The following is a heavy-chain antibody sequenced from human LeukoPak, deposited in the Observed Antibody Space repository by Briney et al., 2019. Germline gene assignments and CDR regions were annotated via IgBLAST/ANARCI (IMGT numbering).Heavy chain of an antibody. CDR3: ARGWELHDAFDI. Sequence: ASVKVSCKASGYTFTSYYMHWVRQATGQGLEWMGWMNPNSGNTGYAQKFQGRVTMTRNTSISTAYMELSSLRSEDTAVYYCARGWELHDAFDIWGQGTMVTVSS. V-gene: IGHV1-8*02. CDR1: GYTFTSYY. CDR2: MNPNSGNT. D-gene: IGHD1-26*01. J-gene: IGHJ3*02.